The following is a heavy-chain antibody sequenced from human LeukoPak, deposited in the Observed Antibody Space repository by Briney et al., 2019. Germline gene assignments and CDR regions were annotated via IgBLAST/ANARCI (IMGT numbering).Heavy chain of an antibody. CDR2: ISSSSSTI. Sequence: GGSLRLSCAASGFTFSSYSMNWVRQAPGKGLEWVSYISSSSSTIYYADSVKGRFSTSRDDAKNSLYLQMNTLRAEDTAVYYCARAYGFSYGIDYWGQGTLVTVST. CDR3: ARAYGFSYGIDY. J-gene: IGHJ4*02. CDR1: GFTFSSYS. V-gene: IGHV3-48*01. D-gene: IGHD5-18*01.